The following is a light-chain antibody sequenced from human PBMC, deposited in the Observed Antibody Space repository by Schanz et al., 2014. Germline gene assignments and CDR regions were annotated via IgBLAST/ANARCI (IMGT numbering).Light chain of an antibody. CDR3: QQYYSTPPT. CDR2: WAS. CDR1: QSVLHSSNNKNY. J-gene: IGKJ3*01. Sequence: DIVMTQSPDSLAVSLGERATINCKSSQSVLHSSNNKNYLAWYQHKPGQAPKLLIYWASTREAGVPDRFSGGGSGTDFTLTISSLQAEDVAVYYCQQYYSTPPTFGPGTKVDNK. V-gene: IGKV4-1*01.